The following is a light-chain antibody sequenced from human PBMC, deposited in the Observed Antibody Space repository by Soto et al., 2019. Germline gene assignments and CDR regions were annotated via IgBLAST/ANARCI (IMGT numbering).Light chain of an antibody. CDR3: QQYNSYWT. CDR1: QSISSW. J-gene: IGKJ1*01. V-gene: IGKV1-5*03. Sequence: DIQMTQSPSTLSASVGDRVTITCRASQSISSWLAGYQQKPGKAPKLLIYKASSLESGVPSKFSGSGTGTAYTLTNSSLQPDDFATYYCQQYNSYWTFGQGTKVEIK. CDR2: KAS.